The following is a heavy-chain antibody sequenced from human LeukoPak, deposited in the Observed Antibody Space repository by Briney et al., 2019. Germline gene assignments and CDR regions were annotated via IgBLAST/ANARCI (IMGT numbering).Heavy chain of an antibody. Sequence: GGSLRLSCAASGFTFDDYGMSWIRQAPGKGLEWVSGINWNGGSTGYADSVKGRFTISRDNAKNSLYLQMNSLRAEDTALYYCARASKDFWSGYSVDYWGQGTLVTVSS. D-gene: IGHD3-3*01. V-gene: IGHV3-20*04. J-gene: IGHJ4*02. CDR1: GFTFDDYG. CDR2: INWNGGST. CDR3: ARASKDFWSGYSVDY.